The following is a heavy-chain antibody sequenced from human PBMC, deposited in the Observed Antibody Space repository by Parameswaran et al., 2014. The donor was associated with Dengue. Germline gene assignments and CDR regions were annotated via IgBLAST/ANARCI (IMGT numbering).Heavy chain of an antibody. CDR2: ISYDGSNK. CDR3: AKVWLGYCSGGSCYALDY. V-gene: IGHV3-30*18. J-gene: IGHJ4*02. D-gene: IGHD2-15*01. Sequence: WIRQPPGKGLEWVALISYDGSNKYYADSVKGRFTISRDNSKNTLYLDMNSLRAEDTAVYYCAKVWLGYCSGGSCYALDYWGQGTLVTVSS.